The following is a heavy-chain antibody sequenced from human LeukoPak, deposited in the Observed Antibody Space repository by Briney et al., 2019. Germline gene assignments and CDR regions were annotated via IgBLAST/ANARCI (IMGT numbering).Heavy chain of an antibody. D-gene: IGHD3-22*01. Sequence: GGSLRLSCAASGFTFNNYAMSWVRQAPGKGLEWVSGISGSDGSTYYADSVKGRFTISRDNSKNTLYLQMNSLRAEDTAVYYCAKDHGRVDSSGYSGYWGQGTLVTVSS. CDR3: AKDHGRVDSSGYSGY. CDR2: ISGSDGST. CDR1: GFTFNNYA. J-gene: IGHJ4*02. V-gene: IGHV3-23*01.